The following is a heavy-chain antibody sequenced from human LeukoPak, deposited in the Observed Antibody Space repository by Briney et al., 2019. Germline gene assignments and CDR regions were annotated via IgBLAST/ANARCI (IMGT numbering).Heavy chain of an antibody. D-gene: IGHD3-10*01. CDR3: ARGGYYGSGSYYNGGAFDI. CDR1: GVSISSYY. J-gene: IGHJ3*02. Sequence: PSETLSLTCTVSGVSISSYYWSWSRQRARKGLDLVGRMHTSWSTNYNPSLKSRVTMSVDTSKNQFSLKLTSVTAADTAVYYCARGGYYGSGSYYNGGAFDIWGQGTMVTVSS. CDR2: MHTSWST. V-gene: IGHV4-4*07.